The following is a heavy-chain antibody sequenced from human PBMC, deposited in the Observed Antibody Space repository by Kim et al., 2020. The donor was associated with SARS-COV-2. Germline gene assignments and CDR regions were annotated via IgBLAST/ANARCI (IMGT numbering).Heavy chain of an antibody. CDR3: ARAVGVFSLDY. Sequence: ASVKVSCKASGYTFTNYDINWVRQAPGQGLEWMGWMNPNSGATGHAQNFQGRVTMTRNTSLNTAYMDLSSLKSDDTALYYCARAVGVFSLDYWGQGTLVTVSS. D-gene: IGHD3-16*01. J-gene: IGHJ4*02. CDR1: GYTFTNYD. CDR2: MNPNSGAT. V-gene: IGHV1-8*01.